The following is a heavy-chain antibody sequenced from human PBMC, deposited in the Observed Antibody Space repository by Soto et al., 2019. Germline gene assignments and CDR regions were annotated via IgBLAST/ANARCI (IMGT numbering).Heavy chain of an antibody. J-gene: IGHJ4*02. CDR2: ISHSEST. CDR3: ARTRGNSKHFDI. Sequence: SETLSLTCAVSGDSINTDDYSWSWIRQPPGKGLEWIGYISHSESTFYNPSLMSRVTLSIDRSKNQFSLNLRSATAADTAVYYCARTRGNSKHFDIWGRGTLVTVS. D-gene: IGHD1-1*01. V-gene: IGHV4-30-2*01. CDR1: GDSINTDDYS.